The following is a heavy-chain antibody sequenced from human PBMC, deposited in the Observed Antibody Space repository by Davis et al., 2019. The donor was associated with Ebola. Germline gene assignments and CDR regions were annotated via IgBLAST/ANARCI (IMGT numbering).Heavy chain of an antibody. Sequence: GESLKISCAASGFTFRSYWMSWVRQAPGKGLEWVANIKQDGSEKYYVDSVKGRFTISRDNAKNSLYLQMNSLRAEDTAVYYCARGDYVWGSHLPYYFDYWGQGTLVTVSS. J-gene: IGHJ4*02. CDR2: IKQDGSEK. CDR3: ARGDYVWGSHLPYYFDY. CDR1: GFTFRSYW. V-gene: IGHV3-7*01. D-gene: IGHD3-16*01.